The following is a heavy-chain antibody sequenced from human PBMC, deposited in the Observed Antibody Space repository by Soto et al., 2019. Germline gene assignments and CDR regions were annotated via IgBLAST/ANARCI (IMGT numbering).Heavy chain of an antibody. CDR3: ARGVVVAATPDENWFGP. D-gene: IGHD2-15*01. V-gene: IGHV4-4*02. CDR2: IYHSGST. Sequence: SETLSLTCAVSGGSISSSNWWSWVRQPPGKGLEWIGEIYHSGSTNYNPSLKSRVTISVDKSKNQFSLKLSSVTAADTAVYYCARGVVVAATPDENWFGPWGQGTLVTVSS. J-gene: IGHJ5*02. CDR1: GGSISSSNW.